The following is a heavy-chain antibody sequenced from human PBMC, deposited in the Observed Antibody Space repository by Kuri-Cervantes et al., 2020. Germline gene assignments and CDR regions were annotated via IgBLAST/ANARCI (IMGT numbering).Heavy chain of an antibody. CDR3: ARDLFPMIVVSNAFDI. D-gene: IGHD3-22*01. CDR2: ISYDGSNK. V-gene: IGHV3-30*03. Sequence: GESLKISCAASGFTFSSYGKHWVRQAPGKGLEWVAVISYDGSNKYYADSVKGRFTISRDNSKNTLYLQMNSLRAEDTAVYYCARDLFPMIVVSNAFDIWGQGTMVTVSS. J-gene: IGHJ3*02. CDR1: GFTFSSYG.